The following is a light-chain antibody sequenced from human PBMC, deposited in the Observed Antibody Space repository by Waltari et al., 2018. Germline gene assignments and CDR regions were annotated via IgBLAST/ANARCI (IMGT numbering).Light chain of an antibody. CDR3: QQYGTSPNT. Sequence: EIVLTQAPGPPSLSPGERATLSCRASQSVSNSYLAWYQQKPGQAPRLLIYGASSRATGIPDRFSGSGSGTDFILTISRLEPEDFAVYYCQQYGTSPNTFGPGTKVDIK. CDR1: QSVSNSY. V-gene: IGKV3-20*01. J-gene: IGKJ3*01. CDR2: GAS.